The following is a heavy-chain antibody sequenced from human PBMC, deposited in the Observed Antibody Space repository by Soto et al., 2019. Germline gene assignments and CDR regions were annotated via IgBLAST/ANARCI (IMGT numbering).Heavy chain of an antibody. D-gene: IGHD5-12*01. V-gene: IGHV4-34*01. CDR2: VNDTGNS. Sequence: QVQLHQWGAGQLRASETLSLTCGVSGGSFSGYYWSWIRQPPGKGLGWIGEVNDTGNSNYNPSLKRRVVISVDTTKNEFSLKMNTVTAADTGVYYCARVRRWLPEEMVDLWGQGALVTVSS. J-gene: IGHJ5*02. CDR3: ARVRRWLPEEMVDL. CDR1: GGSFSGYY.